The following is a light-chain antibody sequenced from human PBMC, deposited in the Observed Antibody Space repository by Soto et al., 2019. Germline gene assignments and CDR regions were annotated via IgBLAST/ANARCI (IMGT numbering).Light chain of an antibody. Sequence: DIVMTQSPDSLAVSLGERATINCKSSQSVLYSSNNKNYLAWYQQKPGQSPKLLIYWASTRESGVPDRFGGSGSGTDFTLTISSLQAEDVAVYYCQHYYSSPYTFGQGTKLEIK. V-gene: IGKV4-1*01. CDR1: QSVLYSSNNKNY. CDR3: QHYYSSPYT. J-gene: IGKJ2*01. CDR2: WAS.